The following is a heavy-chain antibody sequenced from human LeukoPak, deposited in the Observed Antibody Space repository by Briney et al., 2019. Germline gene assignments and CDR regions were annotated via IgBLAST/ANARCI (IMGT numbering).Heavy chain of an antibody. D-gene: IGHD2-21*02. CDR2: PNSDGSVT. Sequence: GGSLRLSCAASGFTFSLYWMHWVRQTPGKGLVWVSRPNSDGSVTTYADSVKGRFTISRDNAKNTLYLQMNNLKPEDTALYYCVREFCGGDCYTDFWGQGTLVTVSS. V-gene: IGHV3-74*01. CDR1: GFTFSLYW. J-gene: IGHJ4*02. CDR3: VREFCGGDCYTDF.